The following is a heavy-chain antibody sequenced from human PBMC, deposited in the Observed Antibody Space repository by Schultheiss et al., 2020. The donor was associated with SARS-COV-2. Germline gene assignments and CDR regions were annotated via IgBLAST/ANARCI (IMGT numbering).Heavy chain of an antibody. CDR1: GFTFGDYA. V-gene: IGHV4-4*07. Sequence: GSLRLSCTASGFTFGDYAMSWIRQPAGKGLEWIGRIYTSGRTNYNASLKSRVTMSVATSKNQFSLKLSSVTAADTAVYYCAREASGGSPNFDYWGQGTLVTVSS. D-gene: IGHD2-15*01. CDR3: AREASGGSPNFDY. CDR2: IYTSGRT. J-gene: IGHJ4*02.